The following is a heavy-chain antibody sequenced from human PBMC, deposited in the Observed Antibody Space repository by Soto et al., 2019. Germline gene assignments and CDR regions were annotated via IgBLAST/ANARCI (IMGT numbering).Heavy chain of an antibody. D-gene: IGHD4-17*01. CDR2: IWYDGSNK. J-gene: IGHJ4*02. V-gene: IGHV3-33*01. Sequence: QVQLVESGGGVVPPGRSLRLSCGASGFTFSSYGMHWVRQAPGQGPGWVAVIWYDGSNKYYADSVKGRFTISRDNSKNTLYLQMNSLRAEDTAVYYCARGPYGGTRLVDYWGQGTLVTVSS. CDR1: GFTFSSYG. CDR3: ARGPYGGTRLVDY.